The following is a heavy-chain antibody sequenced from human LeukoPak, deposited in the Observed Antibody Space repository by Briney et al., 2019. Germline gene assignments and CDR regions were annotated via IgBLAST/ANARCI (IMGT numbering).Heavy chain of an antibody. CDR1: GFTFSSYG. CDR3: AELGITMIGGV. D-gene: IGHD3-10*02. V-gene: IGHV3-48*04. CDR2: ISSSGSTI. J-gene: IGHJ6*04. Sequence: GRSLRLSCAASGFTFSSYGMHWVRQAPGKGLEWVSYISSSGSTIYYADSVKGRFTTSRDNAKNSLYLQMNSLRAEDTAVYYCAELGITMIGGVWGKGTTVTISS.